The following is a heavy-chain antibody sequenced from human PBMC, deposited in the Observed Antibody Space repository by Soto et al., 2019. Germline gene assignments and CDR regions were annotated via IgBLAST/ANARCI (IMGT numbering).Heavy chain of an antibody. CDR1: GYSFTSYW. CDR3: ARLTYDSSGYYSPKYWYFDL. J-gene: IGHJ2*01. Sequence: PGESLKISCKGSGYSFTSYWIGWVRQMPGKGLEWMGIIYPGDSDTRYSPSFQGQVTISADKSISTAYLQWSSLKASDTAMYYCARLTYDSSGYYSPKYWYFDLWGRGTLVTVS. D-gene: IGHD3-22*01. CDR2: IYPGDSDT. V-gene: IGHV5-51*01.